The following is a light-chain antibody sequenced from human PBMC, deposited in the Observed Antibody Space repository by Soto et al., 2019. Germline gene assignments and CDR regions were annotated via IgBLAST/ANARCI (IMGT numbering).Light chain of an antibody. V-gene: IGLV2-8*01. J-gene: IGLJ1*01. CDR1: TSDVGTYRY. CDR3: SSYSDSNSSPYV. CDR2: EVD. Sequence: QSTLTQPPSASGSPGQSATISCSGTTSDVGTYRYVSWYQQYPGKAPKLMSYEVDQRPSGVPDRFSGSKSGNTASLTVSGLQAEDEADYYCSSYSDSNSSPYVFGTGTKLTVL.